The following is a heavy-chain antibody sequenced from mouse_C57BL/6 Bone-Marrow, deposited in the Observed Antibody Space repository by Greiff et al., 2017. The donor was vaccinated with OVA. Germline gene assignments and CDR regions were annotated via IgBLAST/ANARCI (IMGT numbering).Heavy chain of an antibody. CDR1: GFTFSSYA. CDR2: ISDGGSYT. Sequence: EVQGVESGGGLVKPGGSLKLSCAASGFTFSSYAMSWVRQTPEKRLEWVATISDGGSYTYYPDNVKGRFTISRDNAKNNLYLQMSHLTSEDTAMYYCARDWALLRLDYWGQGTTLTVSS. CDR3: ARDWALLRLDY. V-gene: IGHV5-4*01. D-gene: IGHD1-2*01. J-gene: IGHJ2*01.